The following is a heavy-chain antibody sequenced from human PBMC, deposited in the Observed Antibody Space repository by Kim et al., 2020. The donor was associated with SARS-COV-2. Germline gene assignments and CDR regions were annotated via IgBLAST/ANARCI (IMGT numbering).Heavy chain of an antibody. J-gene: IGHJ4*02. V-gene: IGHV4-39*07. Sequence: SETLSLTCTVSGGSISSSSYYWGWIRQPPGKGLEWIGSIYYSGSTYYNPSLKSRVTISVDTSKNQFSLKLSSVTAADTAVYYCARGGYCYGYVGYWGQGTLVTVSS. D-gene: IGHD5-18*01. CDR3: ARGGYCYGYVGY. CDR2: IYYSGST. CDR1: GGSISSSSYY.